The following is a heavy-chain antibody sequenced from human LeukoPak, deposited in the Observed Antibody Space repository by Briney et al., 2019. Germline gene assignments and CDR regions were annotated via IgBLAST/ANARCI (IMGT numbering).Heavy chain of an antibody. J-gene: IGHJ6*03. CDR2: MNPNSGNT. Sequence: ASVKVSCKASGYTFTSYDINWVRQATEQGLEWMGWMNPNSGNTGYAQKFQGRVTITRNTSISTAYMELSSLRSEDTAVYYCARARYCSGGSCGGYYYYYYMDVWGKGTTVTVSS. V-gene: IGHV1-8*03. CDR3: ARARYCSGGSCGGYYYYYYMDV. CDR1: GYTFTSYD. D-gene: IGHD2-15*01.